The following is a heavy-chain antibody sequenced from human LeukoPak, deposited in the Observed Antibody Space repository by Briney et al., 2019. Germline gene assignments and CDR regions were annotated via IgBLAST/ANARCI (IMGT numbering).Heavy chain of an antibody. Sequence: GGSLRLSCAASGFTFSSSAMSWVRQAPGKGLEWVSAISGSGGTTYYADSVKGRFTIPRDNSKTTLYLHMNSLRAEDTAVYYCAKGTGYYYDSANYFDSWGQGTLVTVSS. CDR3: AKGTGYYYDSANYFDS. D-gene: IGHD3-22*01. V-gene: IGHV3-23*01. CDR2: ISGSGGTT. CDR1: GFTFSSSA. J-gene: IGHJ4*02.